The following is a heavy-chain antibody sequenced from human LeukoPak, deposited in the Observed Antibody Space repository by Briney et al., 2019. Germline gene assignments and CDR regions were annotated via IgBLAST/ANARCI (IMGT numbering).Heavy chain of an antibody. Sequence: SQTLSLSCAISGDSVSSNSAAWNWIRQSPSRGLEWLGRTCYRCKGYDDYAVSVKSRITINPDTSKNQFSLQRNPVTPVDTAVYYCAREGGRPVRFGYWGQGTLVTVSS. CDR3: AREGGRPVRFGY. V-gene: IGHV6-1*01. CDR1: GDSVSSNSAA. J-gene: IGHJ4*02. CDR2: TCYRCKGYD. D-gene: IGHD1-1*01.